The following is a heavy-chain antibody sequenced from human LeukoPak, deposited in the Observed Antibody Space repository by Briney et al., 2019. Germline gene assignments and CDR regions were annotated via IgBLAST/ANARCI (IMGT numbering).Heavy chain of an antibody. CDR1: GGSVSSYA. Sequence: ASVTVTCKASGGSVSSYASSWVRQGHCPGLELMGGGIPIFGTANYAQKFQGRVTSTTDKSTSTAYMELSSLRSEDTAVYDCAREGRSGRDVEGQ. D-gene: IGHD1-26*01. CDR3: AREGRSGRDV. J-gene: IGHJ6*02. CDR2: GIPIFGTA. V-gene: IGHV1-69*05.